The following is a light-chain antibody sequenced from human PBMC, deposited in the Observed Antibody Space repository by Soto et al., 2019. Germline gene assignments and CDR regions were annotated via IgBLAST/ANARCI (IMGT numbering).Light chain of an antibody. CDR1: QSIISY. Sequence: DIQMTQSPSSLSASVGDRVTISCRASQSIISYLSWYQHKPGKAPKVLILGASILQSGVPSRFSGSGSGTDFTLTITSLQPEDFATYYCQQTYSTLTFGGGTKVEIK. CDR3: QQTYSTLT. J-gene: IGKJ4*01. V-gene: IGKV1-39*01. CDR2: GAS.